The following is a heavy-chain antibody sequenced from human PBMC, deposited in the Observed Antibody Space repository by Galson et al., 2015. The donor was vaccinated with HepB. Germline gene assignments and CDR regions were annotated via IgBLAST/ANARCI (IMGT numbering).Heavy chain of an antibody. CDR2: ISYDGNNK. D-gene: IGHD3-22*01. V-gene: IGHV3-30*04. Sequence: SLRLSCAASGFTFSRYAMHWVRQAPGKGLEWVAIISYDGNNKFYGDSVRGRFTISRDNSKNTLFLQMNSLRAEDTAVYYCARLPGDFTFYDRDGYYSDESFDIWGQGAMVTVSS. CDR3: ARLPGDFTFYDRDGYYSDESFDI. J-gene: IGHJ3*02. CDR1: GFTFSRYA.